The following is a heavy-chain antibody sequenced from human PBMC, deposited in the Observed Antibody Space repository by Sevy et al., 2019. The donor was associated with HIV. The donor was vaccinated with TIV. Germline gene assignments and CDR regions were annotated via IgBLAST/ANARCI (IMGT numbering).Heavy chain of an antibody. V-gene: IGHV1-24*01. Sequence: ASGKVSCKVSGYSVIEFSMHWVRQAPGKGLEWMGTFDPEDDETIYAQKIQGRVTMTEDTSTDTAYMELSSLRSEDTAVYYCATTKDYYDSSGYPFDYWGQGTLVTVSS. D-gene: IGHD3-22*01. CDR2: FDPEDDET. CDR3: ATTKDYYDSSGYPFDY. CDR1: GYSVIEFS. J-gene: IGHJ4*02.